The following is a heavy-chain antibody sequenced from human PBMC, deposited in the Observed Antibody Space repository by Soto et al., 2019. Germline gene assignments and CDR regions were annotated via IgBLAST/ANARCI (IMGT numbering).Heavy chain of an antibody. D-gene: IGHD6-13*01. CDR3: ARHGAYSTSVYYYYGMDV. J-gene: IGHJ6*02. CDR1: GGAIHSTVYY. Sequence: SETLSLTCTVSGGAIHSTVYYWGWIRQPPGKGLEWIGSSNYGGPTYYSPSLQSRVTISLDTAKNHFSLNLRSVTAADTAVYYCARHGAYSTSVYYYYGMDVWGQGTTVTVS. V-gene: IGHV4-39*01. CDR2: SNYGGPT.